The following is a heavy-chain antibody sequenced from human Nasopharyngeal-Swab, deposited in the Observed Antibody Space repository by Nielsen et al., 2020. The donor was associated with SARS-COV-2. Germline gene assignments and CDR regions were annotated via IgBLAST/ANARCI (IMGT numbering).Heavy chain of an antibody. CDR3: ARHALVTKDFDY. D-gene: IGHD4-17*01. Sequence: RQAPGKGLEWIGSIYYSGSTYYNPSLKSRVTISVDTSKNQFSLKLSSVTAADTAVYYCARHALVTKDFDYWGQGTLVTVSS. V-gene: IGHV4-39*01. J-gene: IGHJ4*02. CDR2: IYYSGST.